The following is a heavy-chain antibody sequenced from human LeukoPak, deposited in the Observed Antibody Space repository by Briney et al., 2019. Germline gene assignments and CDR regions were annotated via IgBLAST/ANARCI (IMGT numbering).Heavy chain of an antibody. CDR2: INPNTGRT. V-gene: IGHV1-8*01. D-gene: IGHD3-10*01. Sequence: ASVKVSCKASRYTFTNYDINWVREAAGHGLEWMGWINPNTGRTGYAQKLQGRITMTTDTSINTAYMELTNLRSEATAIYYCARLSQTPDYYTLGGYYYLGYWGQGTPVTVSS. CDR3: ARLSQTPDYYTLGGYYYLGY. CDR1: RYTFTNYD. J-gene: IGHJ4*02.